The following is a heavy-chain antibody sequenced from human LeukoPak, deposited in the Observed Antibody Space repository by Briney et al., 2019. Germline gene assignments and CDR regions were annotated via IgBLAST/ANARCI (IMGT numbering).Heavy chain of an antibody. CDR1: GGSFSGYY. J-gene: IGHJ5*02. V-gene: IGHV4-34*01. Sequence: SETVSLTCAVYGGSFSGYYWSWIRQPPGKGLEWIGEINHSGSTNYNPSLKSRVTISVDTSKNQFSLKLSSVTAADTAVYYCARGMGYCSSTSCRRKPRFDPWGQGTLVTVSS. CDR2: INHSGST. CDR3: ARGMGYCSSTSCRRKPRFDP. D-gene: IGHD2-2*01.